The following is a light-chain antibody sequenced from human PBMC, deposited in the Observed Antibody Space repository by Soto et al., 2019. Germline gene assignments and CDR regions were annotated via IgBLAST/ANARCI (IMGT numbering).Light chain of an antibody. CDR2: GAS. V-gene: IGKV3-20*01. Sequence: EIMLTQSPGTLSLSPVERATLSCRASQSVSGVYLAWYQQRPGQAPKLLIYGASSRATGIPDRFSGSGSGGDYTHTISIPEPEDAAGYVCQLSGRLPLLTFGRGTTVEIQ. CDR3: QLSGRLPLLT. CDR1: QSVSGVY. J-gene: IGKJ4*01.